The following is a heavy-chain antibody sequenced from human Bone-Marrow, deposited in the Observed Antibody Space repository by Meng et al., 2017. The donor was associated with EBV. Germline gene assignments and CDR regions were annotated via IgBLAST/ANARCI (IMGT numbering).Heavy chain of an antibody. J-gene: IGHJ4*02. CDR1: GGTFSSDA. CDR3: ASESGRGFTPDY. V-gene: IGHV1-69*01. Sequence: QGQWVQSGAEVKKPGSPVKVSCKTSGGTFSSDAISWVRQAPGQGLVWLGGLIPMSGAPYYAQNFQGRVTITADESTSTHYMELSNLRSEDTAMYYCASESGRGFTPDYWGQGTLVTVSS. D-gene: IGHD3-10*01. CDR2: LIPMSGAP.